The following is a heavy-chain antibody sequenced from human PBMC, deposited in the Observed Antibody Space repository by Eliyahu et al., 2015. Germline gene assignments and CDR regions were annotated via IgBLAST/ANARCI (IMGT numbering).Heavy chain of an antibody. CDR3: VNGRHPPTNYGDY. J-gene: IGHJ4*02. D-gene: IGHD2-2*01. Sequence: EVQLEESGGGLVQPGGSRRLSCSASGFPFSIHAMHWVRQAPGKGLEYVSAISSNGGTTDYADSVKGRFTISRDNSKNTLYLQMRSLRAEDTAVYYCVNGRHPPTNYGDYWGQGTLVTVSS. CDR1: GFPFSIHA. V-gene: IGHV3-64D*08. CDR2: ISSNGGTT.